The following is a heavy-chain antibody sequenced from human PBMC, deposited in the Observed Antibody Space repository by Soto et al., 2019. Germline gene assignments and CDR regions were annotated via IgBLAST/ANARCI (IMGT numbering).Heavy chain of an antibody. CDR3: ARGPPFH. CDR1: GGSISSGGYS. D-gene: IGHD3-16*01. J-gene: IGHJ4*02. CDR2: IYHSGST. Sequence: PSETLSLTCAVSGGSISSGGYSLRWIRQPPGKGLEWIGYIYHSGSTYYNPSLKSRVTISVDRSKNQFSLKLSSVTAADTAVYYCARGPPFHWGQGTLVTV. V-gene: IGHV4-30-2*01.